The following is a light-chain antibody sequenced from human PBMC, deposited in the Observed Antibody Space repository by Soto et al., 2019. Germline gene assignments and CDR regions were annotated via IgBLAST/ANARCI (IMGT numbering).Light chain of an antibody. CDR1: QTVSNK. J-gene: IGKJ1*01. Sequence: EILLTQPPSTLSSSAGERATLSCRASQTVSNKLAWYQHKPGQAPRLLIYDTSNRATGIPARFSGSGSGTDFTLTISSLEPEDFAVYYCHQRKSWPRTFGQGTKVDIK. CDR2: DTS. V-gene: IGKV3-11*01. CDR3: HQRKSWPRT.